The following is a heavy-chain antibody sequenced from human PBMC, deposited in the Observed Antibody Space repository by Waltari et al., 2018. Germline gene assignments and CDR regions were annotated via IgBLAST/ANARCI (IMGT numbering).Heavy chain of an antibody. D-gene: IGHD6-19*01. CDR3: ARDVPPRGWFTLAALDL. CDR1: GFTLRTYT. J-gene: IGHJ3*01. Sequence: EEQLVESGGGLVKPGGSLRLSCVGSGFTLRTYTMTWVRQAPGKGLEWVSSIVSDGSYIYYADSVKGRFTISRDNAENSVYLQMHSLRVEDTAVYYCARDVPPRGWFTLAALDLWGLGTTVTVSS. V-gene: IGHV3-21*01. CDR2: IVSDGSYI.